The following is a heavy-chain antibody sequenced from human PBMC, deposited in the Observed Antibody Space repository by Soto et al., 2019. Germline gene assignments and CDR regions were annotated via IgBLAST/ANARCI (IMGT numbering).Heavy chain of an antibody. CDR3: ARAIKGGQQLVRYYYYYYMDV. CDR2: INHSGSS. Sequence: QVQLQQWGAGLLKPSETLSLTCAVYGGSFSDYYWGWIRQPPGKGLEWIGDINHSGSSNYNPSLNSQVTISVDTSKNQFSLKLSYVTAADTAMYYCARAIKGGQQLVRYYYYYYMDVWGKGTTVTVSS. D-gene: IGHD6-13*01. J-gene: IGHJ6*03. V-gene: IGHV4-34*01. CDR1: GGSFSDYY.